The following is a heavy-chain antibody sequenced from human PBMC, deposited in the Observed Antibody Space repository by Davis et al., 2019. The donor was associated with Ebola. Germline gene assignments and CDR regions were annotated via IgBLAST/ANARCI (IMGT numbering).Heavy chain of an antibody. D-gene: IGHD7-27*01. CDR3: ASLRRTITGMDDGFDI. V-gene: IGHV5-51*01. J-gene: IGHJ3*02. CDR2: IFPRDSDT. CDR1: GYSFNDQW. Sequence: GESLKISCVGSGYSFNDQWIGWVRQVPGKGLEWMGIIFPRDSDTRYNPSFRGQVTISADKSSKTAFLQWSSLKASDTAMYYCASLRRTITGMDDGFDIWGQGTMVTVSS.